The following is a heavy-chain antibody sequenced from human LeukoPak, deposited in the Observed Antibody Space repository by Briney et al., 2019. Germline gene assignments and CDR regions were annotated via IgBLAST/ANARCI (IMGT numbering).Heavy chain of an antibody. J-gene: IGHJ6*03. Sequence: PSETLSLTCTVSGGSISSSSYYWGWIRQPPGKGLEWIGSIYYSGSTYYNPSLQSRVTISVDTSKNQFSLNLSSVTAADTAVYYCARWSGSVTARNYYYYMDVWGEGTTVTVSS. D-gene: IGHD6-6*01. CDR1: GGSISSSSYY. V-gene: IGHV4-39*01. CDR2: IYYSGST. CDR3: ARWSGSVTARNYYYYMDV.